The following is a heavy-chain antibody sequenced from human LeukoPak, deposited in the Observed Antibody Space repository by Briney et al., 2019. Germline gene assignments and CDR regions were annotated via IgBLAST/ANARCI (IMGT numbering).Heavy chain of an antibody. CDR3: ARGLDFQGEANFDY. D-gene: IGHD3-16*01. Sequence: ASVKVSCKASGYTFTSYDINWVRQATGQGLEWMGWMNPNSGNTGYAQMFQCRVTMTRNTSISTAYTELSSLRSEDTAVYYCARGLDFQGEANFDYWGQGTLVTVSS. CDR1: GYTFTSYD. V-gene: IGHV1-8*01. J-gene: IGHJ4*02. CDR2: MNPNSGNT.